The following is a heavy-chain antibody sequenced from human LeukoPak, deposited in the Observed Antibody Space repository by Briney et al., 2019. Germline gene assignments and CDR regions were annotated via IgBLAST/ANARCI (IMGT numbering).Heavy chain of an antibody. CDR3: AKARDYYDFWSGYRPRYYYYGMDV. CDR2: ISYDGSNK. D-gene: IGHD3-3*01. J-gene: IGHJ6*02. CDR1: GFTLSSYG. Sequence: GRSLRLSCAASGFTLSSYGMHWVRQAPGKGLGWVAVISYDGSNKYYADSVKGRFTISRDNSKNTLYLQMNSLRAEDTAVYYCAKARDYYDFWSGYRPRYYYYGMDVWGQGTTVTVSS. V-gene: IGHV3-30*18.